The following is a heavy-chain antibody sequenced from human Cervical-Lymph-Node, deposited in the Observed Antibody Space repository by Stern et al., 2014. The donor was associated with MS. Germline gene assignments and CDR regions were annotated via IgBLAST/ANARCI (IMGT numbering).Heavy chain of an antibody. V-gene: IGHV3-49*03. CDR2: IRSEIYGGTT. Sequence: EVQLVESGGGLVQPGRSLRLSCTTSGLTFRKYGMNWFRQTPGKGLQWVGFIRSEIYGGTTEYAAFVKDRFIISRDDSKNIPYLQMNSLKNEDTAVYYCTVGVWNLWGQGTLVTVSS. CDR1: GLTFRKYG. D-gene: IGHD1-26*01. CDR3: TVGVWNL. J-gene: IGHJ5*02.